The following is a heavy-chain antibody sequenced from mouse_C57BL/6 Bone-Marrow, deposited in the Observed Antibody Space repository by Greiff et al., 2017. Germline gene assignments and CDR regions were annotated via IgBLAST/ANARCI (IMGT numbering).Heavy chain of an antibody. V-gene: IGHV5-9-1*02. Sequence: EVMLVESGEGLVKPGGSLKLSCAASGFTFSSYAMSWVRQTPEKRLEWVAYISSGGDYIYYADTVKGRFTISRDNARNTLYLQMISLKSEDTAMYYCTRDSSGPWFAYWGQGTLVTVSA. J-gene: IGHJ3*01. CDR3: TRDSSGPWFAY. CDR2: ISSGGDYI. CDR1: GFTFSSYA. D-gene: IGHD3-2*02.